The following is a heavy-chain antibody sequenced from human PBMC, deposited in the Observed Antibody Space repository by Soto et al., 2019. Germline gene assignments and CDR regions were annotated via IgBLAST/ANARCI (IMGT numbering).Heavy chain of an antibody. Sequence: SETLSLTCTVSGGSISSGGYYWSWIRQHPGKGLEWIGYIYYSGSTYYNPSLKSRVTISVDTSKNQFSLKLSSVTAADTAVYYCARDRGQKKIVATIARAPGGGWYYYFDYWGQGTLVTVSS. V-gene: IGHV4-31*03. CDR2: IYYSGST. D-gene: IGHD5-12*01. CDR1: GGSISSGGYY. CDR3: ARDRGQKKIVATIARAPGGGWYYYFDY. J-gene: IGHJ4*02.